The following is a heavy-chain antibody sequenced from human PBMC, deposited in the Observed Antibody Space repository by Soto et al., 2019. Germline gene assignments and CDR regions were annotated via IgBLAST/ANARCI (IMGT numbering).Heavy chain of an antibody. D-gene: IGHD6-19*01. Sequence: HWWSLRLGCAASGVTFCSYAISGVRQIPGKGLEWVSAISGSVGSTYYADSVKGRFTISRDNSKNTLYLQMNSLRAEDTAVYYCAKGIAVMINWFDPWGQGTLVTVSS. CDR3: AKGIAVMINWFDP. CDR1: GVTFCSYA. J-gene: IGHJ5*02. CDR2: ISGSVGST. V-gene: IGHV3-23*01.